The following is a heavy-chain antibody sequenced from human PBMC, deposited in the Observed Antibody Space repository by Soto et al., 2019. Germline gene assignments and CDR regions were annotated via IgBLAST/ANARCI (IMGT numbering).Heavy chain of an antibody. CDR1: GFTFSSYS. V-gene: IGHV3-21*01. D-gene: IGHD3-9*01. Sequence: EVQLVESGGGLVKPGGSLRLSCAASGFTFSSYSMNWVRQAPGKGLEWVSSISSSSRYIYYADSVKGRFTISRDNAKNSLYLQMNSLRAEDTAVYYCARVEVRYFDWLAEGNYYMDVWGKGTTVTVSS. J-gene: IGHJ6*03. CDR2: ISSSSRYI. CDR3: ARVEVRYFDWLAEGNYYMDV.